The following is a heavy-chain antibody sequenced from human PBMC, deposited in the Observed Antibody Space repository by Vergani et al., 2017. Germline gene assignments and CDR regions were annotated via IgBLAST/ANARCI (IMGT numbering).Heavy chain of an antibody. V-gene: IGHV4-59*11. CDR3: ASDTDTGPRSDR. D-gene: IGHD1/OR15-1a*01. CDR1: FDSIRNLY. Sequence: QVQLQESGPGLVKSSETLSLTCSVSFDSIRNLYCNWIRQPPGKGLEWIGSIHYSENTNYNPSLKTRVTISVDTSKNQFSLTLTSVTAAYTAVYYCASDTDTGPRSDRWGQGILVTVTS. CDR2: IHYSENT. J-gene: IGHJ4*01.